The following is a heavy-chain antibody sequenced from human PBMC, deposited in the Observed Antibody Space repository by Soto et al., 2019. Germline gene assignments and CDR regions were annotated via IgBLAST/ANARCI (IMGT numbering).Heavy chain of an antibody. CDR1: GGSISSYF. V-gene: IGHV4-59*01. D-gene: IGHD3-22*01. CDR3: ARYHHDDNVYHYYLDH. Sequence: QVQLQESGPGLVKPSETLSLTCTVSGGSISSYFWSWIRQPPGKGLEWFGYISYSGTTSYNPSLRSRVTMSVETSSNQFSLKLSSVTAADTAVYYCARYHHDDNVYHYYLDHWGQGSLVTVSS. J-gene: IGHJ4*02. CDR2: ISYSGTT.